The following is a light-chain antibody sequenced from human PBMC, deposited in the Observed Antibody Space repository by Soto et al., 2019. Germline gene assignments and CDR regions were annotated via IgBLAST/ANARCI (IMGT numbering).Light chain of an antibody. CDR3: QSYDSSLSVV. Sequence: QPVLTQPPSVSGAPGQGVTISCTGSSSNIGAGYDVHWYQQLPGTAPKLLIYGNSNRPSGVPDRFSGSKSGTSASLAITGLQAEDEADYYCQSYDSSLSVVFGGGTKVTVL. CDR1: SSNIGAGYD. V-gene: IGLV1-40*01. J-gene: IGLJ2*01. CDR2: GNS.